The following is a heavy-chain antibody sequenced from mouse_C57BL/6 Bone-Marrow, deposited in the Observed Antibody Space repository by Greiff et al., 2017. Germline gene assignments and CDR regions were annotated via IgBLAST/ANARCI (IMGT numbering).Heavy chain of an antibody. CDR1: GYAFSSSW. V-gene: IGHV1-82*01. CDR3: ARPYDYDRAWFAY. CDR2: IYPGDGDT. J-gene: IGHJ3*01. D-gene: IGHD2-4*01. Sequence: QVQLQQSGPELVKPGASVKISCKASGYAFSSSWMNWVKQRPGKGLEWIGRIYPGDGDTNYNGKFKGKATLTAAKSSSTAYMQLSRLTSEDSAVYFCARPYDYDRAWFAYWGQGTLVTVSA.